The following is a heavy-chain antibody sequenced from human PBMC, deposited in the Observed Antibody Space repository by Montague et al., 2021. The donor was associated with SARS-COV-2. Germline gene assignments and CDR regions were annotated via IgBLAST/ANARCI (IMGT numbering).Heavy chain of an antibody. Sequence: SETLSLTCTVSGGSISSSSYYWGWIRQPPGKGLEWIGSIYYSGSTYYNPSLKSRVTISVDTSKNQFSLQLSSVTAADTAVYYCARGGTYHYGMDVWGQGTTVAVS. CDR2: IYYSGST. J-gene: IGHJ6*02. D-gene: IGHD3-16*01. CDR1: GGSISSSSYY. V-gene: IGHV4-39*07. CDR3: ARGGTYHYGMDV.